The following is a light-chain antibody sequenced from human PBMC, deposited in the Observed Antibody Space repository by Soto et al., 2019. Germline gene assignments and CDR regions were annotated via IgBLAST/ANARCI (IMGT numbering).Light chain of an antibody. J-gene: IGLJ2*01. CDR3: CSYAGGASVV. V-gene: IGLV2-23*01. CDR1: SSDVGRYNL. CDR2: EDI. Sequence: QSALTQPASVSGSPGQSITISCTGTSSDVGRYNLVSWYQQHPDKAPKLIIYEDIERPSGVSHRFSGSTSGNTASLTISGLQTEDEAKYFCCSYAGGASVVFGGGTKVTVL.